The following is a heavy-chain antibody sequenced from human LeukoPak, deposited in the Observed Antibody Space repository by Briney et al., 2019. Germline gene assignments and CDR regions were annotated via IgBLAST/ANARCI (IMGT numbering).Heavy chain of an antibody. CDR2: IYYSGST. V-gene: IGHV4-61*08. CDR3: ARQGVGATPYYFDY. J-gene: IGHJ4*02. CDR1: GGSISSGGYS. D-gene: IGHD1-26*01. Sequence: SETLSLTCAVSGGSISSGGYSWSWIRQPPGKGLEWIGYIYYSGSTNYNPSLKSRVTISVDTSKNQFSLKLSSVTAADTAVYYCARQGVGATPYYFDYWGQGTLVTVSS.